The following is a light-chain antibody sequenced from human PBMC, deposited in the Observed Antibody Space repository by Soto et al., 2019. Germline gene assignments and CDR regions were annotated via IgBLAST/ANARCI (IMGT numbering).Light chain of an antibody. Sequence: DIQMTQSPSSLSASVGDRVTITCQASQDISNYLNWYQQKPGKAPKLLIYDASNLETGVPSRFSGSRSGTDFTFTISSLQPEDIATYFCQQYDRLPSFTFGPGTKVDVK. J-gene: IGKJ3*01. CDR2: DAS. CDR1: QDISNY. CDR3: QQYDRLPSFT. V-gene: IGKV1-33*01.